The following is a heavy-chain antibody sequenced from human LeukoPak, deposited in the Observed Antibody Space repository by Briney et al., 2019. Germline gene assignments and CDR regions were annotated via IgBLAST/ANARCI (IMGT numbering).Heavy chain of an antibody. D-gene: IGHD5-12*01. CDR1: GSTFSSYG. Sequence: GGSLRLSCAASGSTFSSYGMHWVRQAPGKGLEWVAFIRYDGSNKYYADSVKGRFTISRDNSKNTLYLQMNSLRAEDTAVYYCAKDEYGYSGYEGAFDIWGQGTMVTVSS. CDR3: AKDEYGYSGYEGAFDI. CDR2: IRYDGSNK. J-gene: IGHJ3*02. V-gene: IGHV3-30*02.